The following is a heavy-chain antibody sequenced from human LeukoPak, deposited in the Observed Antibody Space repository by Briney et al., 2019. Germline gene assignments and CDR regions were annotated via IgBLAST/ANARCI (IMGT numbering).Heavy chain of an antibody. CDR3: ASEQSGNYYRPFDS. V-gene: IGHV3-30*02. J-gene: IGHJ4*02. Sequence: GGSLRLSCAAFGFTFSSYGMHWVRQAPGKGLEWVAFIRYDGSNKYYADSVRGRFTISRDNAKSSLYLQMNSLRAEDTAVYYCASEQSGNYYRPFDSWGQGTLVAVSS. CDR2: IRYDGSNK. D-gene: IGHD1-26*01. CDR1: GFTFSSYG.